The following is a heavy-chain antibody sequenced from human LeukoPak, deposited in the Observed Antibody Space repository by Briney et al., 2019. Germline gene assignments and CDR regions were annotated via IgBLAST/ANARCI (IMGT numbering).Heavy chain of an antibody. J-gene: IGHJ4*02. CDR2: ISGSGSTI. D-gene: IGHD5-24*01. CDR1: GFTFSSYG. CDR3: ASDSRDGYFFDF. V-gene: IGHV3-48*04. Sequence: PGGSLRLSCAASGFTFSSYGMNWVRKAPGKGLEWISYISGSGSTIYYADSVRGRFTISRDNAKNSLYLQMNSLRAEDTAVYYCASDSRDGYFFDFWGQGTLVTVSS.